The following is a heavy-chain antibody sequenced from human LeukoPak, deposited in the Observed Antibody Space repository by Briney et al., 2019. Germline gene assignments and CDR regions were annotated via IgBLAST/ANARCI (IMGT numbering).Heavy chain of an antibody. Sequence: GGSLRLSCAASGFTVSSNYMSWVRQAAGKGLEWVSVIYSGGSTYYADSVKGRFTISRDSSKNTLYLQMNSLRAEDTAVYYCASLPVNEINRGGYWGQGTLVTVSS. D-gene: IGHD3-10*01. CDR1: GFTVSSNY. J-gene: IGHJ4*02. CDR3: ASLPVNEINRGGY. CDR2: IYSGGST. V-gene: IGHV3-53*01.